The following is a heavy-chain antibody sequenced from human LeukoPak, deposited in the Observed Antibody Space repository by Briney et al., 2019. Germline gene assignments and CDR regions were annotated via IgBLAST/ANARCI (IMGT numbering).Heavy chain of an antibody. CDR1: GFTFSSYS. J-gene: IGHJ4*02. D-gene: IGHD2-15*01. CDR2: ISSSSSTI. V-gene: IGHV3-48*04. CDR3: ARVLRGYFDY. Sequence: PGGSLRLSCAASGFTFSSYSMNWVRLAPGKGLEWVSYISSSSSTIYYADSVKGRFTISRDNAKNSLYLQVNSLRAEDTAVYYCARVLRGYFDYWGQGILVTVSS.